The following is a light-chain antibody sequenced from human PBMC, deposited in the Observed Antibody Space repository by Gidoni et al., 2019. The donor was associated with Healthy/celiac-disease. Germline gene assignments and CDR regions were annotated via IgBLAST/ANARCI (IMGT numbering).Light chain of an antibody. J-gene: IGKJ1*01. CDR3: QQYGSSPPT. V-gene: IGKV3-20*01. Sequence: DIVLTHSLGTLSLSPGASATHSCRSSQSVSSSYLAWYQQKPGQAPKLRIYGASSRATVSPDRFSGSGSGTDFTLTISSLEPEDLAVYYCQQYGSSPPTFGQGTKVEIK. CDR1: QSVSSSY. CDR2: GAS.